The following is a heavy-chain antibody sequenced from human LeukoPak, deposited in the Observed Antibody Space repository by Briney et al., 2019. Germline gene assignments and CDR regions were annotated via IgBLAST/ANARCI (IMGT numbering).Heavy chain of an antibody. V-gene: IGHV3-30*18. CDR2: ISYDGRNE. CDR3: AKGNQRYSSTWYGVDY. J-gene: IGHJ4*02. Sequence: PGRSLRLSCAASGFTFRSYDMHWVRQAPGKGLEWVAFISYDGRNEYYADSVKGRFSISRDNSKNTLYLQMNSLRAEDTAVYYCAKGNQRYSSTWYGVDYWGQGTLVTVSS. CDR1: GFTFRSYD. D-gene: IGHD6-13*01.